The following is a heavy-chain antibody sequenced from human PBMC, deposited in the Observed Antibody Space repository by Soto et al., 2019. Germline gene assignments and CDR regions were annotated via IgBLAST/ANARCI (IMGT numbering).Heavy chain of an antibody. D-gene: IGHD6-6*01. J-gene: IGHJ1*01. V-gene: IGHV3-23*01. CDR2: ISGSGGST. Sequence: GGSLRLSCAASGFTFSSYAMSWVRQAPGKGLEWVSAISGSGGSTYYADSVKGRFTISRDNSKNTLYLQMNSLRAEDTAVYYCAKTPTNRTSSSLYFQHWGQGTLVTVSS. CDR3: AKTPTNRTSSSLYFQH. CDR1: GFTFSSYA.